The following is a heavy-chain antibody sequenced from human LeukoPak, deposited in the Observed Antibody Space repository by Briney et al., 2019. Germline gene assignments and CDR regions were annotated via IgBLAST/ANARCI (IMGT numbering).Heavy chain of an antibody. CDR1: GFTFSSYG. V-gene: IGHV3-23*01. J-gene: IGHJ4*02. CDR3: ANFRLRRYYDY. CDR2: ISGSGGST. D-gene: IGHD1-26*01. Sequence: SGGSLRLSCAASGFTFSSYGMSWVRQAPGKGLEWVSAISGSGGSTYYADSVKGRFTISRDNSKNTLYLQMNSLRAEDTAVYYCANFRLRRYYDYWGQGTLVTVSS.